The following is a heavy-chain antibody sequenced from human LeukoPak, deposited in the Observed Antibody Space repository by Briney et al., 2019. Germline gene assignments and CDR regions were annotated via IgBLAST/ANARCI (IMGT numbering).Heavy chain of an antibody. CDR1: GDSISSAYY. CDR2: IYHSGGT. Sequence: SETLSLTCTVSGDSISSAYYWAWIRQPPGKGLEWIGSIYHSGGTYYNSSLKSRVTISVDTSKNQFSLKLSSVTATDTAVYYCARDYHDSSGSADYWGQGTLVTVSS. V-gene: IGHV4-38-2*02. D-gene: IGHD3-22*01. CDR3: ARDYHDSSGSADY. J-gene: IGHJ4*02.